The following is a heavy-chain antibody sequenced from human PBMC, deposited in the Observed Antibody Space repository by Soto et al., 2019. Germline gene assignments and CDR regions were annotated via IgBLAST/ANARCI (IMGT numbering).Heavy chain of an antibody. CDR2: IYYSGST. D-gene: IGHD6-13*01. Sequence: QVQLQESGPGLVKPSQTLSLTCTVSGGSISSGDYYWSWIRQPPGKGLEWIGYIYYSGSTYYNPSLKSRVTISVDTSKNQFSLKLSSVTAAATAVYYCASTVIAAAGPFDYWGQGTLVTVSS. CDR3: ASTVIAAAGPFDY. V-gene: IGHV4-30-4*01. CDR1: GGSISSGDYY. J-gene: IGHJ4*02.